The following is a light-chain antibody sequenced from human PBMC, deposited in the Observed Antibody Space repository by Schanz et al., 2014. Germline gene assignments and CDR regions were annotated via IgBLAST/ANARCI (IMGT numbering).Light chain of an antibody. V-gene: IGLV1-44*01. CDR1: SSNIGSNT. CDR3: AAWDDSLDAYV. Sequence: QSVLTQPPSVSGAPGQRVTISCTGSSSNIGSNTVNWYQHLPGTAPKLLIYSNTLRPSGVPDRFSNSKSGTSASLAISGLQSEDEADYYCAAWDDSLDAYVFGSGTKLTVL. CDR2: SNT. J-gene: IGLJ1*01.